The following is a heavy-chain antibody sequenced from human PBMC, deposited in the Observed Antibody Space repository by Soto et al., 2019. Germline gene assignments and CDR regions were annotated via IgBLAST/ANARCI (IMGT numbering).Heavy chain of an antibody. V-gene: IGHV1-69*08. J-gene: IGHJ4*02. CDR3: ARDNFCY. Sequence: VKVSCKASGGTFSSYTISWVRQAPGQGLEWIGRIILIIGKTNYAQKFQGRVTITTDKSTSTAYMELSSLRSEDTAVYYCARDNFCYLGQGTLVNVPS. CDR1: GGTFSSYT. CDR2: IILIIGKT.